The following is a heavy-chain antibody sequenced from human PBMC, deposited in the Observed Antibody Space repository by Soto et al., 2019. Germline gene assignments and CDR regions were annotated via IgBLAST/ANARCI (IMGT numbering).Heavy chain of an antibody. D-gene: IGHD3-16*01. CDR2: INHVGGT. J-gene: IGHJ5*02. CDR3: VRIRYQLPSSVLWLDP. V-gene: IGHV4-34*01. Sequence: LSLTCAVYGGFLSESYWTWIRQPPGKGLEWIGEINHVGGTNYNPSLKSRVTMSVDTSQNQLSLRLISVTAADTAMYFCVRIRYQLPSSVLWLDPWGQGTPVTVSS. CDR1: GGFLSESY.